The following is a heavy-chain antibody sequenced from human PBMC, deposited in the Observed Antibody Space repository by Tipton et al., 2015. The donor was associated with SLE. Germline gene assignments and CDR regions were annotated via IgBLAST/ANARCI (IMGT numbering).Heavy chain of an antibody. V-gene: IGHV3-48*03. D-gene: IGHD6-19*01. Sequence: GSLRLSCAASGFTFSSYEMNWVRQAPGKGLEWVSYISSSGSTIYYADPVKGRFTISRDNAKNSLYLQMNSLRAEDTAVYYCARDSIAVAGRDYWGQGTLVTVSS. J-gene: IGHJ4*02. CDR2: ISSSGSTI. CDR1: GFTFSSYE. CDR3: ARDSIAVAGRDY.